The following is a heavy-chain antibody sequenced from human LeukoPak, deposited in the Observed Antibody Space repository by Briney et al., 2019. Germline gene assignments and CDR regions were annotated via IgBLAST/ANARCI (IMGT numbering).Heavy chain of an antibody. CDR1: GYTFTNFG. D-gene: IGHD6-19*01. J-gene: IGHJ5*02. CDR2: ISAYNGNT. Sequence: ASVKVSCKASGYTFTNFGISWVRQAPGQGLEWMGWISAYNGNTNYAQEFQGRVTMTTDASTSTAYLELRSLRSDDTAVYYCARGGGLVPGTWFDPWGQETLVAVSS. CDR3: ARGGGLVPGTWFDP. V-gene: IGHV1-18*01.